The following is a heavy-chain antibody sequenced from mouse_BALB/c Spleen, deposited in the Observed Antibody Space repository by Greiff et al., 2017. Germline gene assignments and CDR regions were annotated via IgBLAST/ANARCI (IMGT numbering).Heavy chain of an antibody. Sequence: EVHLVESGGGLVQPGGSLKLSCAASGFTFSSYTMSWVRQTPEKRLEWVAYISNGGGSTYYPDTVKGRFTISRDNAKNTLYLQMSSLKSEDTAMYYCARLGYYWYFDVWGAGTTVTVSS. CDR1: GFTFSSYT. J-gene: IGHJ1*01. CDR3: ARLGYYWYFDV. V-gene: IGHV5-12-2*01. CDR2: ISNGGGST. D-gene: IGHD2-2*01.